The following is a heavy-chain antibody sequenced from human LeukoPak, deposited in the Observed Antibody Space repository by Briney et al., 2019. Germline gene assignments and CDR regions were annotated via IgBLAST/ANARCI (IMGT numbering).Heavy chain of an antibody. V-gene: IGHV4-59*01. CDR2: IYYSEST. CDR1: GGSISSYY. D-gene: IGHD4-17*01. J-gene: IGHJ3*02. Sequence: SETLSLTCTVSGGSISSYYWSWIRQPPGKGLEWIGYIYYSESTNYNPSLKSRVTISVDTSKNQFSLRLSSVTAADTAVYFCARDIYGAFDIWGQGTMVTVSS. CDR3: ARDIYGAFDI.